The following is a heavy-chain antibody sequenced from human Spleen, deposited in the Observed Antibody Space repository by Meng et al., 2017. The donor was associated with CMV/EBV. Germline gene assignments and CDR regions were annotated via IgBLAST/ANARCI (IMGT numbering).Heavy chain of an antibody. Sequence: ESLKISCTVSGGSISSTSYFWGWIRQPPGKGLEWVGNIYYDGSTYYNPSLMSRVTISADTSRNQFSLRLSSVTAADTAVYYCARSMSIAVAVVDYWGQGTLVTVSS. CDR1: GGSISSTSYF. CDR3: ARSMSIAVAVVDY. V-gene: IGHV4-39*07. CDR2: IYYDGST. D-gene: IGHD6-19*01. J-gene: IGHJ4*02.